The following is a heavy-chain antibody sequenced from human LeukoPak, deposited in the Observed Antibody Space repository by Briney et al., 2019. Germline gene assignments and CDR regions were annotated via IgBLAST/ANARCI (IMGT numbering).Heavy chain of an antibody. J-gene: IGHJ6*02. V-gene: IGHV4-61*02. D-gene: IGHD3-3*01. CDR2: IYTSGST. CDR1: GGSISSGSYY. Sequence: KPSETLSLTCTVSGGSISSGSYYWSWIRQPAGKGLEWIGRIYTSGSTNYNPSLKSRVTISVDTSKNQFSLKLSSVTAADTAVYYCARTYYDFWSGYSSKNYYGMDVWGQGTTVTVSS. CDR3: ARTYYDFWSGYSSKNYYGMDV.